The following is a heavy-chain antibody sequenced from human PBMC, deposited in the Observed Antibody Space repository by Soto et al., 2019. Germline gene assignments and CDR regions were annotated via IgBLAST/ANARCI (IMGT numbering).Heavy chain of an antibody. CDR3: AKKEYSSSKSFDY. CDR1: GFTFSSYA. CDR2: ISGSGGST. Sequence: GGSLRLSCAASGFTFSSYAMSWVRQAPGKGLEWVPVISGSGGSTYYADSVKGRFTISRDNSKNTLYLQMHSLRAEDTAVYYCAKKEYSSSKSFDYWGQGTLVTVSS. V-gene: IGHV3-23*01. J-gene: IGHJ4*02. D-gene: IGHD6-6*01.